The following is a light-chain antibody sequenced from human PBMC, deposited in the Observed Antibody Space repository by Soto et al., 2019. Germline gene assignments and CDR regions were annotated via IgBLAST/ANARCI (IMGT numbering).Light chain of an antibody. Sequence: QLVLTQSPSASASLGASVKLTCTLSSGHSSYAIAWHQQQPEKGPRYLMRINSDGRHTKGDGIPDRFSGSSSGAERYLTISSLQSEDEADYYCQTWGTGIVFGGGTKLTVL. CDR3: QTWGTGIV. V-gene: IGLV4-69*01. J-gene: IGLJ3*02. CDR2: INSDGRH. CDR1: SGHSSYA.